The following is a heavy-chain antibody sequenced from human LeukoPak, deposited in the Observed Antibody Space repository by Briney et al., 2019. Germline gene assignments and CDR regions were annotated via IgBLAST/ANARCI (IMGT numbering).Heavy chain of an antibody. CDR2: INPSGGTT. CDR3: ARVPIFGVGPLLDAFDI. J-gene: IGHJ3*02. Sequence: ASVKVSCKASGYTFTSYYMHWVRPAPGRGLEWMGIINPSGGTTSYAQKFQGRVTMTRDTSTRTVYMELSSLRSEDTAVYYCARVPIFGVGPLLDAFDIWGQGTMVTVSS. V-gene: IGHV1-46*01. D-gene: IGHD3-3*02. CDR1: GYTFTSYY.